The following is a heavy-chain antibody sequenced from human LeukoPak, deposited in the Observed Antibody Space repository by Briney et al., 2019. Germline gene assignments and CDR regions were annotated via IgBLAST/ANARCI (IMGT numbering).Heavy chain of an antibody. V-gene: IGHV4-59*08. D-gene: IGHD2-21*01. Sequence: SETLSLTCTVSGGSPTSSYWSWIRQPPGRGLEWIGYIYYSGSIKYNPSLKSRVTISLDTSKNQFSLKLSSVTAADTAVYYCARRGDSGFFYAMDVWGQGSTVTVSS. CDR2: IYYSGSI. CDR1: GGSPTSSY. CDR3: ARRGDSGFFYAMDV. J-gene: IGHJ6*01.